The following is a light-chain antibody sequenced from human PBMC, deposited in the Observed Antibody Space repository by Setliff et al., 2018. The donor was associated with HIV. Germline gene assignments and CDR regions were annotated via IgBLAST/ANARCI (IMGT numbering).Light chain of an antibody. V-gene: IGLV2-14*03. CDR2: DVT. J-gene: IGLJ2*01. Sequence: LTQPASVSGSPGQSITISCTGTSSDVGGYNYVSWYRQHPGKAPKLMIYDVTNRPSGVSNRFSGSKSGNTASLTISGLRAEDEAVYYCSSYTSSSTYVIFGGGTKVTVL. CDR3: SSYTSSSTYVI. CDR1: SSDVGGYNY.